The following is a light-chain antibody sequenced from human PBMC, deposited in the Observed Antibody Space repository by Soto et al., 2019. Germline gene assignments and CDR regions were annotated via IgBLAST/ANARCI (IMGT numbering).Light chain of an antibody. V-gene: IGLV2-11*01. J-gene: IGLJ2*01. CDR1: SSDVGGYDY. CDR2: DVT. Sequence: QSALTQPRSVSESPGQSVTISCTGTSSDVGGYDYLSWYQQHPGKAPKLMIYDVTKRPSGVPDRFSGSKSGNTASLTISGLQTEDEADYYCATWDDSLNGVVFGGGTKVTVL. CDR3: ATWDDSLNGVV.